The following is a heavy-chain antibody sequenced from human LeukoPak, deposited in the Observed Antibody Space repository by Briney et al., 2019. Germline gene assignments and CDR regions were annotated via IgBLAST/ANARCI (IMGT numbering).Heavy chain of an antibody. D-gene: IGHD6-13*01. CDR1: GLTFGDYA. CDR2: IRSKAYGVTT. J-gene: IGHJ4*02. V-gene: IGHV3-49*04. CDR3: SREPGYYIDY. Sequence: GGSLRLSCTASGLTFGDYAVSWVRQAPGKGLEWVGFIRSKAYGVTTEYAASVKGRFTISRDDSKSIAFLQMNSLKTEDTAVYYCSREPGYYIDYWGQGTLVTVSS.